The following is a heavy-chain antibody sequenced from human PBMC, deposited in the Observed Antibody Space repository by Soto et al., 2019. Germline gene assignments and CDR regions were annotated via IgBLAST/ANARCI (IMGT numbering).Heavy chain of an antibody. Sequence: PSETLSLTCTVYGGSFSGYYWTWIRQPPGKGLEWIGEINHSGSTNCNPSLKSRVTISVDTSKNQFSLKLSSVTAADTAVYYCAREGNLGRWLQPLDFWGQGTLVTVSS. D-gene: IGHD5-12*01. J-gene: IGHJ4*02. CDR3: AREGNLGRWLQPLDF. V-gene: IGHV4-34*01. CDR2: INHSGST. CDR1: GGSFSGYY.